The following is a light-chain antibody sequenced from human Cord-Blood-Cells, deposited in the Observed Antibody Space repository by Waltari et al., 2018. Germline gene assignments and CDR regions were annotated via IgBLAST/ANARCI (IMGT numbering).Light chain of an antibody. J-gene: IGLJ1*01. V-gene: IGLV2-14*01. CDR2: DVS. CDR3: SSYTSSSTYV. CDR1: SSDVGGYNY. Sequence: QSALTQPASVSGSPGQSITISCTGTSSDVGGYNYVSWYQQHPGKAPKLMIYDVSNRPSGVSTRFSGSKSANTASLTISGLQAEDEADYYCSSYTSSSTYVFGTGTKVTVL.